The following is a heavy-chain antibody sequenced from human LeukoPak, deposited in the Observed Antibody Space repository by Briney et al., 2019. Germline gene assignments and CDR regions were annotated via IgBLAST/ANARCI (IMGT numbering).Heavy chain of an antibody. V-gene: IGHV4-34*01. J-gene: IGHJ4*02. CDR1: GGSFSGYY. CDR2: INHSGST. Sequence: SETLSLTCAVYGGSFSGYYWSWICQPPGKGLEWIGEINHSGSTNYNPSLKSRVTISVDTSKNQFSLKLSSVTAADTAVYYCASQGKDCSGGSCYSGVRYFDYWGQGTLVTVSS. CDR3: ASQGKDCSGGSCYSGVRYFDY. D-gene: IGHD2-15*01.